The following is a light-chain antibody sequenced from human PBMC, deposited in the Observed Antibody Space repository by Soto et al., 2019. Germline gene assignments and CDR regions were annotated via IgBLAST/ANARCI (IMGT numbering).Light chain of an antibody. CDR2: AND. CDR1: SSNIGSNA. J-gene: IGLJ2*01. CDR3: AAWDDSLNGPL. V-gene: IGLV1-44*01. Sequence: QSVLTQPPSASAAPGQRVTISCSGSSSNIGSNAVNWYQHFPGTAPKLLLFANDRRPSGVPDRVSGSTSGTSASLAISGLQSGDEADYYCAAWDDSLNGPLFGGGTKLTVL.